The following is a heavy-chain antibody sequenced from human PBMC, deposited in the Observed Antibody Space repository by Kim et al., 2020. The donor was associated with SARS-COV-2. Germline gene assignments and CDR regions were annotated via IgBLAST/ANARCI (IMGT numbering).Heavy chain of an antibody. D-gene: IGHD6-19*01. CDR1: GFTFSSYA. CDR2: ISGSGGST. J-gene: IGHJ6*02. V-gene: IGHV3-23*01. CDR3: AKVLSGGWYGVSDMDV. Sequence: GGSLRLSCAASGFTFSSYAMSWVRQAPGKGLEWVSAISGSGGSTYYADSVKGRFTISRDNSKNTLYLQMNSLRAEDTAVYYCAKVLSGGWYGVSDMDVWGQGTTVTVSS.